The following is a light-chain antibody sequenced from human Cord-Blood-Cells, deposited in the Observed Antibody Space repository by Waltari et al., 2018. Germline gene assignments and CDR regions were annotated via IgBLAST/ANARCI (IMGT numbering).Light chain of an antibody. J-gene: IGLJ2*01. Sequence: SYELTQPPSVSVSPGQTASITCSGDKLGDKYACWYQQKPGQSPVLVIYQESKRPSGIPERFAGSNSGNTATLTISGTQAMDEADYYCQAWDSSTASVVFGGGTKLTV. CDR1: KLGDKY. CDR3: QAWDSSTASVV. V-gene: IGLV3-1*01. CDR2: QES.